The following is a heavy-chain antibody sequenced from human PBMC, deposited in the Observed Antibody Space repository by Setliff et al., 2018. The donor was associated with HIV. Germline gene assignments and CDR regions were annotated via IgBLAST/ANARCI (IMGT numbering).Heavy chain of an antibody. D-gene: IGHD4-4*01. CDR1: GFTFDDYG. CDR2: INWSGSTT. CDR3: VRDRMEYSVGYYFDS. Sequence: GESLKISCVVSGFTFDDYGMSWVRQTPGAGLEWLSDINWSGSTTGYAGSVKGRFTISRDNAKNTVYLQINSLRVEDTALYYCVRDRMEYSVGYYFDSWGQGTLVTVSS. V-gene: IGHV3-20*04. J-gene: IGHJ4*02.